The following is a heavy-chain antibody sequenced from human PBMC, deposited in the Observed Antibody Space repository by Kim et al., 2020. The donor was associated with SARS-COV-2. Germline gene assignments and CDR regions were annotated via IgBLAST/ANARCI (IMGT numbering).Heavy chain of an antibody. CDR3: ARGRSGPNNWFDP. V-gene: IGHV4-34*01. J-gene: IGHJ5*02. Sequence: YNPSLKSRVTISVDTSKTQFSLKLSSVTAADTAVYYCARGRSGPNNWFDPWGQGTLVTVSS. D-gene: IGHD5-12*01.